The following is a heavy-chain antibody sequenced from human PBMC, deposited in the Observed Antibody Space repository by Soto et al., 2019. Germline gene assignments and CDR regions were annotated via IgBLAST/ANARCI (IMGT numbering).Heavy chain of an antibody. CDR3: VIALEPARHYHLAV. Sequence: PGGSLRLSCAASGFTFSSYAMSWVRQAPGKGLEWVSAISGSGGSTYYADSVKGRFTISRDNSKNTLYLQMNSLRAEDTAVYYCVIALEPARHYHLAVWGKGTTVTVSS. CDR2: ISGSGGST. CDR1: GFTFSSYA. J-gene: IGHJ6*03. V-gene: IGHV3-23*01.